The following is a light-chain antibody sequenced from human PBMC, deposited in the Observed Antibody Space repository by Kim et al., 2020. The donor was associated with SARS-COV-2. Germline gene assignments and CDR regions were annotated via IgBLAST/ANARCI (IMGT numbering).Light chain of an antibody. Sequence: GQTVNISCTRSSGGIASKYVAWYQQRPGSAPTTVIYEDNQRPSGVADRFSGSIDGSSNPASLTISGLKNEEEADYYCQSYDSSNWVFGGGTQLTVL. CDR2: EDN. V-gene: IGLV6-57*03. CDR3: QSYDSSNWV. CDR1: SGGIASKY. J-gene: IGLJ3*02.